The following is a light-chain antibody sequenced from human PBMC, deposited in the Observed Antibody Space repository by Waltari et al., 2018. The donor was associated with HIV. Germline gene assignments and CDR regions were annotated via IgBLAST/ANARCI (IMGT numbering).Light chain of an antibody. CDR1: SRINLVTYS. V-gene: IGLV5-45*01. CDR3: MIWHSSAYV. CDR2: YYSDSSE. J-gene: IGLJ1*01. Sequence: QPVLTQPTSLSASPGASARLTCTLRSRINLVTYSIFWYHQKPESPTRYLLSYYSDSSEHQGSGVPSSFSGSKDASSNAGILVISGLQSEDEADYYCMIWHSSAYVFGTGTKVTVL.